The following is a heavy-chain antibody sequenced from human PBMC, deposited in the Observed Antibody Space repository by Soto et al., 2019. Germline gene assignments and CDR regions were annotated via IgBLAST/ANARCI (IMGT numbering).Heavy chain of an antibody. J-gene: IGHJ4*02. Sequence: SGPTLVNPTQTLTLTCTFSGFSLSTSGVGVGWIRQPPGKALEWLALIYWNDDKRYSPSLKSRLTITKDTSKNQVVLTMTNMAPVDTATYYCAHRPPNYDFWSGYDYYFDYWRQGTLVTSPQ. CDR2: IYWNDDK. D-gene: IGHD3-3*01. V-gene: IGHV2-5*01. CDR1: GFSLSTSGVG. CDR3: AHRPPNYDFWSGYDYYFDY.